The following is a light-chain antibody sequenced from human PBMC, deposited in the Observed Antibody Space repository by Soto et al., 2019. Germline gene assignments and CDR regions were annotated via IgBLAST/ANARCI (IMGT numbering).Light chain of an antibody. Sequence: EIVLTQSPGTLSLSPGERATLSCRASQSVSSSYLAWYQQKPGQAPRLLIYGASSRATGIPDRFSGSGSGTDFTLTISRLEPEDFAVYYCQQYGRSPPITFGLGTRLEIK. CDR2: GAS. CDR3: QQYGRSPPIT. V-gene: IGKV3-20*01. CDR1: QSVSSSY. J-gene: IGKJ5*01.